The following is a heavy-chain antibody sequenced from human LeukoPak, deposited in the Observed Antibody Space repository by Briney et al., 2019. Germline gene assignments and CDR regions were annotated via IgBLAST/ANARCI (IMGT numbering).Heavy chain of an antibody. J-gene: IGHJ4*02. D-gene: IGHD1-26*01. CDR1: GFTFSSYA. CDR3: ASSSRGSYFSTYFDY. CDR2: ISGSGGST. Sequence: GGSLRLSCAASGFTFSSYAMSWVRQAPGKGLEWVSAISGSGGSTYYADSVKGRFTISRDNSKNTLYLQMNSLRAEDTAVYYCASSSRGSYFSTYFDYWGQGTLVTVSS. V-gene: IGHV3-23*01.